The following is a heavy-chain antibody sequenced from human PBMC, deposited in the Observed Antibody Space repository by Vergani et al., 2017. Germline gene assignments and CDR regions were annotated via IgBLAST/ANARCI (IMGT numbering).Heavy chain of an antibody. CDR3: ARATGGSYYVGSSTPDY. J-gene: IGHJ4*02. Sequence: QVQLVQSGAEVKKPGASVKVSCKASGYTFTGYYMHWVRQAPGQGLEWMGWINPNGGGTNYAQKFQGRVTMTRDTSISTAYMELSRLRSDDTAVYYCARATGGSYYVGSSTPDYWGQGTLVTVSS. CDR1: GYTFTGYY. D-gene: IGHD1-26*01. V-gene: IGHV1-2*02. CDR2: INPNGGGT.